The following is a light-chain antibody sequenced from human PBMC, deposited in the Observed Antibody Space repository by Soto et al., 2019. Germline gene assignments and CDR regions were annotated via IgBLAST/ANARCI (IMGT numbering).Light chain of an antibody. J-gene: IGKJ4*01. Sequence: EIVMTQSPATLYVSPGERGTLSCRASQSVSSNLAWYQQKPGQAPRLLIYGASTRATGIPDRFSGSGSGTDITLTISSLQSEDFAVYYCQQYNNWPPLTFGGGTKVEIK. CDR2: GAS. CDR1: QSVSSN. CDR3: QQYNNWPPLT. V-gene: IGKV3-15*01.